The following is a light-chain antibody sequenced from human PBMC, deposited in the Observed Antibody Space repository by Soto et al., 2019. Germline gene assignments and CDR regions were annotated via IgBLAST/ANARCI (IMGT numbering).Light chain of an antibody. J-gene: IGKJ1*01. CDR3: QQYGSSPQT. CDR1: QSISTY. CDR2: GAS. Sequence: EIMLTQSASSVYAAVGARVTITCRASQSISTYLNWYQQKPGTAPKLLIYGASSRATGIPDRFSGSGSGTDFTLTISRLEPEDFAVYYCQQYGSSPQTFGQGTKVDIK. V-gene: IGKV1-39*01.